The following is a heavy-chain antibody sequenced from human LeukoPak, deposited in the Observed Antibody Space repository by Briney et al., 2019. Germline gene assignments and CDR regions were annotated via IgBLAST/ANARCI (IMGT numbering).Heavy chain of an antibody. CDR2: VYHSGST. D-gene: IGHD3-22*01. J-gene: IGHJ6*03. Sequence: SETLSLTCTVSGDSFSSSSSSWGWIRPPPEKGLEWIGNVYHSGSTYYNPSLMSRVTISVDTSKTQFSLKLSSVTAADTAVYYCVRLYDSGGLYFYYYMDVWGKGTTVTVSS. CDR1: GDSFSSSSSS. V-gene: IGHV4-39*01. CDR3: VRLYDSGGLYFYYYMDV.